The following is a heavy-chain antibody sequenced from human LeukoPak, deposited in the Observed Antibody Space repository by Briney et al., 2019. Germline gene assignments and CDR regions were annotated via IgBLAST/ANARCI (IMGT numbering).Heavy chain of an antibody. CDR2: IYHSGST. J-gene: IGHJ4*02. CDR3: ASSKVYYDFWSGYYLISYFDY. D-gene: IGHD3-3*01. Sequence: SETLSLTCAGSGGSISSGGYSRSWIRQPPGKGLEWIGYIYHSGSTYYNPSLKSRVTISVDRSKNQFSLKLSSVTAADTAVYYCASSKVYYDFWSGYYLISYFDYWGQGTLVTVSS. V-gene: IGHV4-30-2*01. CDR1: GGSISSGGYS.